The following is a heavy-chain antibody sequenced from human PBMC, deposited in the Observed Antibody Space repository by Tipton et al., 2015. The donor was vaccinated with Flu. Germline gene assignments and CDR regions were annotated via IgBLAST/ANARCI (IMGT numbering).Heavy chain of an antibody. D-gene: IGHD3-10*01. V-gene: IGHV4-34*01. CDR3: ARGLYGSGSYERRYFDS. CDR1: GGSFSGYY. CDR2: INRSGSI. J-gene: IGHJ4*02. Sequence: TLSLTCAVYGGSFSGYYWSWIRQPPGKGLEWIGEINRSGSINYNPSLKSRVTISVDTSKNQFSLKLRSVTAADTAVYYCARGLYGSGSYERRYFDSWGQGTLVTVSS.